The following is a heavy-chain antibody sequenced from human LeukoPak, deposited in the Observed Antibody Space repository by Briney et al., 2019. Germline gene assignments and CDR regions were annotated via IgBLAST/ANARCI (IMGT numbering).Heavy chain of an antibody. D-gene: IGHD6-13*01. V-gene: IGHV3-23*01. CDR1: GFTFRTYA. CDR2: ISDGGGRT. Sequence: GGSLRLSCGASGFTFRTYAMSWVRQAPGKGLEWVSGISDGGGRTFYAESVKGRFTVSRDNSRNTLYLRMNSLRAEDTAIYYCTKNQILDDTGSWYTYWGQGTLVTVSS. J-gene: IGHJ4*02. CDR3: TKNQILDDTGSWYTY.